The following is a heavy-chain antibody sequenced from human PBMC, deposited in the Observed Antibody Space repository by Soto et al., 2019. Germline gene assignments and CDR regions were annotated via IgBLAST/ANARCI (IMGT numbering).Heavy chain of an antibody. V-gene: IGHV3-11*01. J-gene: IGHJ6*02. CDR3: AREFGMDV. Sequence: AGSLSLTCAASGFTFRNDYISWICQAQGQGMEWVSYFSSSGSSIDYTDSVKVRFTISRDNAKNSLYLQMSSLRAEDTSVYYSAREFGMDVWGQGTTVTVSS. CDR2: FSSSGSSI. CDR1: GFTFRNDY.